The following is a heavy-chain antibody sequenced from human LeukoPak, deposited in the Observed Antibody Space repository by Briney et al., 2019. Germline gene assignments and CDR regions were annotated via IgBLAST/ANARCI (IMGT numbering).Heavy chain of an antibody. D-gene: IGHD5-18*01. CDR2: INHSGST. CDR1: GGSFSGYY. V-gene: IGHV4-34*01. Sequence: ASETLSLTCAVYGGSFSGYYWSWIRQPPGKGLEWIGEINHSGSTNYNPSLKSRVTISVDTSKNQFSLKLSSVTAADTAVYYCARGAPKSQLQFDYWGQGTLVTVSS. J-gene: IGHJ4*02. CDR3: ARGAPKSQLQFDY.